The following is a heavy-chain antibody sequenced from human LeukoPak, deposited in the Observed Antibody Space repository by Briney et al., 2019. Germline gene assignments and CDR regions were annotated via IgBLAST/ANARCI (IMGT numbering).Heavy chain of an antibody. D-gene: IGHD6-13*01. CDR1: GYIYTSYW. V-gene: IGHV5-51*01. Sequence: GESLKISCNSSGYIYTSYWIGWVRQMPGKGLEWMGIIYPGDSDTRYSPSFQGQVTISADKSISTAYLQWSSLKASDTAMYYCATLFKIPMRAAAGTWFDYWGQGTLVTVSS. CDR2: IYPGDSDT. J-gene: IGHJ4*02. CDR3: ATLFKIPMRAAAGTWFDY.